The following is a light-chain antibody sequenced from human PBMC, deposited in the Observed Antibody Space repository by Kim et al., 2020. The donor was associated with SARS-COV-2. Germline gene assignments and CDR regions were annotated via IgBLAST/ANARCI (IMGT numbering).Light chain of an antibody. CDR1: LGVSGY. CDR2: VVS. J-gene: IGKJ4*01. CDR3: HRQSDWPI. Sequence: EIVLTQSPATLSLSPGERATLPCRASLGVSGYLAWYQRKHGQAPRLFIFVVSNRATGIPTRFSGSGSGTDFTLPITNQEPEDFAVYHFHRQSDWPIFVGG. V-gene: IGKV3-11*01.